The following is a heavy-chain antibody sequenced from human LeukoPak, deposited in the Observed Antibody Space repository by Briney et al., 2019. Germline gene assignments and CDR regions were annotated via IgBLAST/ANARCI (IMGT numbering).Heavy chain of an antibody. D-gene: IGHD6-13*01. CDR2: ISYDGSNK. CDR1: GFTFSSYA. Sequence: PGGSLRLSCAASGFTFSSYAMHWVRQAPGKGLEWVAVISYDGSNKYYAGSVKGRFTISRDNSKNTLYLQMNSLRAEDTAVYYCARDPTGPYSSSWYFPYYYYGMDVWGQGTTVTVSS. V-gene: IGHV3-30*04. CDR3: ARDPTGPYSSSWYFPYYYYGMDV. J-gene: IGHJ6*02.